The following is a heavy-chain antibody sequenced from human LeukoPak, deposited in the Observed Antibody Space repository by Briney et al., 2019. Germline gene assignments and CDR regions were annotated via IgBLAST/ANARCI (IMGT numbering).Heavy chain of an antibody. D-gene: IGHD1-26*01. V-gene: IGHV4-59*01. CDR1: GGSISSYY. CDR2: IYYSGST. J-gene: IGHJ4*02. Sequence: SETLSLTCTVSGGSISSYYWSWIRQPPGKGLEWIGYIYYSGSTNYNPSLKSRVTISVDTSKNQFSLKLSSVTAADTAVYYCAREAYSGSYFDYWGQGTLVTVSS. CDR3: AREAYSGSYFDY.